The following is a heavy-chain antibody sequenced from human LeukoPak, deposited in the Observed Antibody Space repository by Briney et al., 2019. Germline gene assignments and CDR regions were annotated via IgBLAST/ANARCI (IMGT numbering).Heavy chain of an antibody. D-gene: IGHD3-10*01. CDR2: IYYSGST. Sequence: SQTLSLTCTVSGGSISSGGYYWSWLRLHPGKGLEWIGYIYYSGSTYYSPSLKSRVTISVDTSKNQFSLKLNSVTAADTAMYYCARAYYGSGSYFDYWGRGTLVTVSS. CDR1: GGSISSGGYY. J-gene: IGHJ4*02. CDR3: ARAYYGSGSYFDY. V-gene: IGHV4-31*03.